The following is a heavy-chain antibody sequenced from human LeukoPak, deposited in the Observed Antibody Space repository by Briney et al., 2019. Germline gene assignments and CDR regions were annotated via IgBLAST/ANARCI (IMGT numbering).Heavy chain of an antibody. CDR3: VRDGSSWGNFDY. V-gene: IGHV3-48*01. CDR1: GFTFSTYA. Sequence: PGGSLRLSCAASGFTFSTYAMDWVRQAPGKGLEWVSYLGSSSSVIYHADSVKGRFTISRDNAKNSLYLQMNSLRTEDTAVYYCVRDGSSWGNFDYWGQGTLVSVSS. CDR2: LGSSSSVI. J-gene: IGHJ4*02. D-gene: IGHD7-27*01.